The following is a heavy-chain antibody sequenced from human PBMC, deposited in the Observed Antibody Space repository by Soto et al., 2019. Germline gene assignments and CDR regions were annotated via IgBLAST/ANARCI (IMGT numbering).Heavy chain of an antibody. CDR1: GFTFDDYA. CDR3: AKDILLQGRSGETCDY. D-gene: IGHD6-25*01. Sequence: EVQLVESGGGLVQPGRSLRLSCAASGFTFDDYAMHWVRQAPGKGLEWVSGISWNSGSIGYADSVKGRFTISRDNAKNSMYLQMNSLGAEDTALYYWAKDILLQGRSGETCDYWGQGTLDTVSS. J-gene: IGHJ4*02. V-gene: IGHV3-9*01. CDR2: ISWNSGSI.